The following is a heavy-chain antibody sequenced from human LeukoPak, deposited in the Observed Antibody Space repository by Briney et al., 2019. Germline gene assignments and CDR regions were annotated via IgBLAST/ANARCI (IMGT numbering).Heavy chain of an antibody. D-gene: IGHD5-18*01. Sequence: SETLSLTCTVSGGSISSYYWSWIRQPAGKGLEWIGRIYTSGSTNYNPSLKSRVTMSVDTSKNQFSLKLSSVTAADTAVYYCARDATLRYSYGQYYYYMDVWGKGTTVTVSS. CDR3: ARDATLRYSYGQYYYYMDV. J-gene: IGHJ6*03. V-gene: IGHV4-4*07. CDR2: IYTSGST. CDR1: GGSISSYY.